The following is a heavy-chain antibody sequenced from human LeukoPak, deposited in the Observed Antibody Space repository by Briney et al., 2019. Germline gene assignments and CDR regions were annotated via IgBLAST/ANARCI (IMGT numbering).Heavy chain of an antibody. Sequence: GGSLRLSCAATGFIFSSYAMSWVRQAPGKGLEWVSAISSSGGRTYYADSVKGRFTISRDNSKNTLYLQMNGLRAEDTAVYYCAKGYCSRGSCYSGLFDYWGQGTLVTVSS. CDR1: GFIFSSYA. D-gene: IGHD2-15*01. J-gene: IGHJ4*02. CDR2: ISSSGGRT. V-gene: IGHV3-23*01. CDR3: AKGYCSRGSCYSGLFDY.